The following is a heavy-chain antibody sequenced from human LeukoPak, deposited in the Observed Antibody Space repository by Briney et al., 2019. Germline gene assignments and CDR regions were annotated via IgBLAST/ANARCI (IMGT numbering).Heavy chain of an antibody. CDR1: GYSFTSYW. V-gene: IGHV5-51*01. J-gene: IGHJ4*02. CDR2: IYPADSDT. CDR3: ARRLRVSAASDY. Sequence: GESPKISCKTSGYSFTSYWIGWVRQMPGKGLEWMGIIYPADSDTRYSPSFQGQVTISADKSISTAYLQWSSLKASDTAMYYCARRLRVSAASDYWGQGNPGHRLL. D-gene: IGHD5/OR15-5a*01.